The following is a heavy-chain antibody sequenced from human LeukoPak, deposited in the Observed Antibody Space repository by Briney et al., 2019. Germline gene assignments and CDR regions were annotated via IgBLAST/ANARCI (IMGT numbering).Heavy chain of an antibody. D-gene: IGHD6-13*01. V-gene: IGHV1-2*02. CDR1: GYTFTGYY. J-gene: IGHJ4*02. CDR2: INPNSGGT. Sequence: ASVKVSCKASGYTFTGYYVHWVRQAPGQGLEWMGWINPNSGGTNYAQKFQGRVTMTRDTSISTAYMEPSRLRSDDTAVYYCARGSSSWSSIDYWGQGTLVTVSS. CDR3: ARGSSSWSSIDY.